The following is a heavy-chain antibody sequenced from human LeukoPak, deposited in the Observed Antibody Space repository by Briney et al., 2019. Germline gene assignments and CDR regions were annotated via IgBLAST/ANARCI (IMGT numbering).Heavy chain of an antibody. D-gene: IGHD1-26*01. CDR1: GFTFSSYA. V-gene: IGHV3-64*01. Sequence: PGGSLRLSCAASGFTFSSYAMHWVRQAPGEGLEYVSAISSNGDNTYYANSVKGRFTISRDNSKNTLYLQMASLRGEDTAVYYCARAPREGFSGSYHDYWGQGTLVTVSS. J-gene: IGHJ4*02. CDR2: ISSNGDNT. CDR3: ARAPREGFSGSYHDY.